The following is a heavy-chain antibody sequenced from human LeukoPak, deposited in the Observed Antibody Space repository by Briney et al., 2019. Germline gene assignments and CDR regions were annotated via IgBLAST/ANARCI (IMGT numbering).Heavy chain of an antibody. CDR2: IKQDGSEK. CDR1: GFTFSSYW. J-gene: IGHJ5*02. D-gene: IGHD2-2*01. V-gene: IGHV3-7*01. CDR3: ARAYCRSTNCCYPS. Sequence: GGSLRLSCAASGFTFSSYWMTWVRQAPGKGLEWVANIKQDGSEKYYVDSVRGRFTISRDNAQNSLSLQMNILRPQDTAVYYCARAYCRSTNCCYPSWGQGTLVTVSS.